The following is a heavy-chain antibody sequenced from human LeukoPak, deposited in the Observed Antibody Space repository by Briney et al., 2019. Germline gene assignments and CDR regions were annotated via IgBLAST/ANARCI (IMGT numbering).Heavy chain of an antibody. D-gene: IGHD5-18*01. CDR3: ANAANSDVLNYFDY. J-gene: IGHJ4*02. CDR1: GFTFSSYA. Sequence: GGSLRLSCAASGFTFSSYAMSWVRQAPGKGVKWVSIISGSGGSTYYADSVNGRFTISRDNSKNTLYLQMISLRAEDPALYYCANAANSDVLNYFDYWGQGILVTVSS. CDR2: ISGSGGST. V-gene: IGHV3-23*01.